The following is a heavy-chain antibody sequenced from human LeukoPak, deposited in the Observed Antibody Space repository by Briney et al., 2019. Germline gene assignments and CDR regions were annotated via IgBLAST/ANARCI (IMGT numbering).Heavy chain of an antibody. D-gene: IGHD4-17*01. CDR1: GGSVSSSSYY. Sequence: SETLSLTCTVSGGSVSSSSYYWGWIRQPPGKGLEWIGSIYYSGSTYYNPSLKSRVTISVDTSKNQFSLKLSSVTAADTAVYYCARAGYGDSDFDYWGQGTLVTVSS. CDR3: ARAGYGDSDFDY. CDR2: IYYSGST. V-gene: IGHV4-39*07. J-gene: IGHJ4*02.